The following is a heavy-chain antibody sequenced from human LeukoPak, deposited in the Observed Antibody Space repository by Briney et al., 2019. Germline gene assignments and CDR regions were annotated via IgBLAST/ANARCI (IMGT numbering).Heavy chain of an antibody. D-gene: IGHD5-24*01. CDR1: GFTFSSYG. CDR2: ISYDGSNK. Sequence: GRSPRLSCAAPGFTFSSYGMHWVRQAPRKGLECVGVISYDGSNKYYADSVKGRFTISRDNSKNTLYLQMNSLRVEDTAVYYCAPEGDGYILFDYWGQGTLVTVSS. J-gene: IGHJ4*02. V-gene: IGHV3-30*03. CDR3: APEGDGYILFDY.